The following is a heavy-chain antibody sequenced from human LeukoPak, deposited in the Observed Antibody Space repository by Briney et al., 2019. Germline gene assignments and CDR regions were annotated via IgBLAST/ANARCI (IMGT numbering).Heavy chain of an antibody. J-gene: IGHJ4*02. CDR3: ARAQRGAAAGTFDY. CDR1: GYTFTSYG. Sequence: GASVKVSCKASGYTFTSYGISWVRQAPGQGLEWMGWISAYNGNTNYAQKLQGRVTMTTDTSTSTAYMELRSLRSDDTAVYYCARAQRGAAAGTFDYWGQGTLVTVSS. CDR2: ISAYNGNT. D-gene: IGHD6-13*01. V-gene: IGHV1-18*01.